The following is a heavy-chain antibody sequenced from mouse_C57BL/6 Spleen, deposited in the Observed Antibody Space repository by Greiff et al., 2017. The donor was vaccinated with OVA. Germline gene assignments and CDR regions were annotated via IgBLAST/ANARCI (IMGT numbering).Heavy chain of an antibody. CDR1: GFNIKNTY. CDR3: ARGLVDYYGSSYNWFAY. J-gene: IGHJ3*01. Sequence: VQLQQSVAELVRPGASVKLSCTASGFNIKNTYMHWVKQRPEQGLEWIGRIDPANGNTKYAPKFQGKATITADTSSNTAYLQRSSLTSEDTAIYYCARGLVDYYGSSYNWFAYWGQGTLVTVSA. D-gene: IGHD1-1*01. CDR2: IDPANGNT. V-gene: IGHV14-3*01.